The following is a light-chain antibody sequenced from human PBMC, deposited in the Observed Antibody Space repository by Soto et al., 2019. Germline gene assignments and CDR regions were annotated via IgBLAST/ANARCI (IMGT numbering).Light chain of an antibody. CDR3: QQYVGLAQLN. CDR2: GAS. CDR1: QSVASSY. V-gene: IGKV3-20*01. J-gene: IGKJ4*01. Sequence: EIVLTQSPGTLSLSPGERATLSCRASQSVASSYLGWYQQKPGQAPRLLIYGASNRATGIPDRFSGSGSGTDFTLTISRLEPEDFAVYYCQQYVGLAQLNFGGGTKVDI.